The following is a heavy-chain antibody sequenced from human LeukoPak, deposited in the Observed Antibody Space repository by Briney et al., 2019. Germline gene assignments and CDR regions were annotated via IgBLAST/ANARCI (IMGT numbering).Heavy chain of an antibody. CDR1: GGSISSSSYY. J-gene: IGHJ3*02. D-gene: IGHD2-15*01. Sequence: PSETLPLTCTVSGGSISSSSYYWGWIRQPPGKGLEWIGSIYYSGSTYYNPSLKSRVTISVDTSKNQFSLKLSSVTAADTAVYYCARDFLAVVVVAATYSYAFDIWGQGTMVTVSS. CDR3: ARDFLAVVVVAATYSYAFDI. CDR2: IYYSGST. V-gene: IGHV4-39*07.